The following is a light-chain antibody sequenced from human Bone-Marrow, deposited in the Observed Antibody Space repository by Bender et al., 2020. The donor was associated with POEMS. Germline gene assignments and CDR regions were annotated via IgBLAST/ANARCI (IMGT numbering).Light chain of an antibody. CDR1: NIGSKS. V-gene: IGLV3-21*02. J-gene: IGLJ1*01. Sequence: SYVLTQPLAVSVAPGQTARITCGGDNIGSKSVSWYQQKPGQAPVLVVYDDRDRPSGIPDRFSGSNSGNTATLTINRVEAGDEADYYCQVWDSRSDHYVFATGTKVTVL. CDR3: QVWDSRSDHYV. CDR2: DDR.